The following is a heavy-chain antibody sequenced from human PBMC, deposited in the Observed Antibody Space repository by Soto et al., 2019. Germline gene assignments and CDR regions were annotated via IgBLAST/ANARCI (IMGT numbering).Heavy chain of an antibody. CDR1: GFTFSSYE. CDR3: ARDGYYGDFDY. V-gene: IGHV3-48*03. Sequence: GGSLRLSCAASGFTFSSYEMNWVRQAPGKGLEWVSYISSSGSTIYYADSVKGQFTISRDNAKNSLYLQMNSLRAEDTAVYYCARDGYYGDFDYWGQGTLVTVSS. D-gene: IGHD4-17*01. J-gene: IGHJ4*02. CDR2: ISSSGSTI.